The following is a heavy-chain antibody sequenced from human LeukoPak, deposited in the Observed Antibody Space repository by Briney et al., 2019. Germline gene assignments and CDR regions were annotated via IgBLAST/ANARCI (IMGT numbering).Heavy chain of an antibody. V-gene: IGHV3-7*04. J-gene: IGHJ4*02. Sequence: GESLKISCAASGFTFSSYWMSWVRQAPGKGLEWVANIKQDGSEKYYVDSVKGRFTISRDNAKNSLYLQMNSLRAEDTAVYYCARGHSYYYDSSGYYYFDYWGQGTLVTVSS. CDR1: GFTFSSYW. CDR2: IKQDGSEK. CDR3: ARGHSYYYDSSGYYYFDY. D-gene: IGHD3-22*01.